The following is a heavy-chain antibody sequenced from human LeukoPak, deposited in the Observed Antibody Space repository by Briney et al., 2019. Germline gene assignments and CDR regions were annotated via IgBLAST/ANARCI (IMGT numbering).Heavy chain of an antibody. CDR1: GFTVSSNY. CDR2: IYSGGST. J-gene: IGHJ2*01. V-gene: IGHV3-66*01. CDR3: ARDRQLYDSSGYAHWYFDP. D-gene: IGHD3-22*01. Sequence: GGSLRLSCAASGFTVSSNYMSWVRQAPGKGLEWVSVIYSGGSTYYADSVKGRFTISRDNSKNTLYLQMNSLRAEDTAVYYCARDRQLYDSSGYAHWYFDPWGRGTLVTVSS.